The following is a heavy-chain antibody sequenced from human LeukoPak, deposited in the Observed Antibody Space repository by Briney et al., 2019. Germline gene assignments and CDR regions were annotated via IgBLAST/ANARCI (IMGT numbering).Heavy chain of an antibody. V-gene: IGHV3-74*01. Sequence: GGSLRLSCAASGFTFSSYWMHWVRQAPGKGLVWVSRMNSDGRSTTYADSVKGRFTISRDNAKNTLYLKMNSLRPEDTAVYYCARGAYCGGDCPLPLSLYWGQGTLVTVSS. CDR1: GFTFSSYW. D-gene: IGHD2-21*01. CDR2: MNSDGRST. J-gene: IGHJ4*02. CDR3: ARGAYCGGDCPLPLSLY.